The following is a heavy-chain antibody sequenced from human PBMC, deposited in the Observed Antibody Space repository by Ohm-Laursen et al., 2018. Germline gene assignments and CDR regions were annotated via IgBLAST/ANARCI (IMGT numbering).Heavy chain of an antibody. CDR1: GFTFDDYA. J-gene: IGHJ6*02. CDR3: AKDSSGGYYGMHV. CDR2: ISRNSGSI. D-gene: IGHD3-10*01. Sequence: SLRLSCTAPGFTFDDYAMHWVRQAPGKGLEWVSGISRNSGSIGYADSVKGRFTISRDNAKNSLYLQMNSLRAEDTALYYCAKDSSGGYYGMHVWGQGTTVTVSS. V-gene: IGHV3-9*01.